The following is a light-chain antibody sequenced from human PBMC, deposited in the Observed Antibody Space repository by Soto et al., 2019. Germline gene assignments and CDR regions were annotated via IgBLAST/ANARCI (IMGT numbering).Light chain of an antibody. CDR3: QQYGTLPAT. Sequence: EIVLTQSPGTLSLSPGERATLSCRASQRISNNYLAWYQQRPGQAPRLLIYGASNRATGIPDRFAVSGSGTDFTLTISRLEPEDFAVYFCQQYGTLPATFGQGTKVEI. CDR2: GAS. J-gene: IGKJ1*01. CDR1: QRISNNY. V-gene: IGKV3-20*01.